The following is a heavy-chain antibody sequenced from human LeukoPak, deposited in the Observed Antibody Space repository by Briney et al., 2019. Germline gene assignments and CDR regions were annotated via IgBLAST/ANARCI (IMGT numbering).Heavy chain of an antibody. D-gene: IGHD3-22*01. CDR1: GGSFSGYY. CDR2: IYYSGST. V-gene: IGHV4-31*11. Sequence: SETLSLTCAVYGGSFSGYYWSWIRQHPGKGLEWIGYIYYSGSTYYNPSLKSRVTISVDTSKNQFSLKLSSVTAADTAVYYCARMGYDSSGYYYIHDYWGQGTLVTVSS. CDR3: ARMGYDSSGYYYIHDY. J-gene: IGHJ4*02.